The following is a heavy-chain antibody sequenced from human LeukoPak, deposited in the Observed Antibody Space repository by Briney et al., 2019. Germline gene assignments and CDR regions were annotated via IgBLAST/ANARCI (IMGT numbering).Heavy chain of an antibody. CDR1: GGTFSSYA. V-gene: IGHV1-69*05. Sequence: SVKVSCKASGGTFSSYAISWVRQAPGQGLEWMGGIIPIFGTANYAQKLQGRVTMTTDTSTSTAYMELRSLRSDDTAVYYCGRRYYLDYWGQGTLVTVSS. CDR3: GRRYYLDY. J-gene: IGHJ4*02. CDR2: IIPIFGTA.